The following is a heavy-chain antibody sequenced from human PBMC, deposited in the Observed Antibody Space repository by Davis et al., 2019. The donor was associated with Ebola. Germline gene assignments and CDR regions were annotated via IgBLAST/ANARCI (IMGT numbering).Heavy chain of an antibody. Sequence: GGSLRLSCAASGFTVSSNYMSWVRQAPGKGLEWVSIIYSGGSTYYADSVKGRFTISRDNSKNTLYLQMNSLRAEDTAVYYCAKDRHYDSSGYLYYYGMDVWGQGTTVTVSS. CDR3: AKDRHYDSSGYLYYYGMDV. CDR1: GFTVSSNY. D-gene: IGHD3-22*01. J-gene: IGHJ6*02. CDR2: IYSGGST. V-gene: IGHV3-66*01.